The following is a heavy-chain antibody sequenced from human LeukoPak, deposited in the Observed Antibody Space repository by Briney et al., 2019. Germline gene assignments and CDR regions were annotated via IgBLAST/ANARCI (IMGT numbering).Heavy chain of an antibody. CDR3: AGSLRYYYDSSGYYEPRDY. D-gene: IGHD3-22*01. J-gene: IGHJ4*02. CDR1: GFTFSSYS. CDR2: IDSSSRYI. Sequence: PGGSLRLSCAASGFTFSSYSMNWVRQAPGKGLEWVSSIDSSSRYIYYADSVKGRFTISRDNAKNSLYLQINSLRAEDTAVYYCAGSLRYYYDSSGYYEPRDYWGQGTLVTVSS. V-gene: IGHV3-21*01.